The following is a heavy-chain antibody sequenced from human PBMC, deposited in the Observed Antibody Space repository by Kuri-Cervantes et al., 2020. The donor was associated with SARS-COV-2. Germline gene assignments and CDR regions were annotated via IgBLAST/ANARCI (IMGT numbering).Heavy chain of an antibody. CDR3: ARDQSSSWYNWFDP. Sequence: ASVKVSCKASGYTFTGYYMHWVRQAPGQGLEWMGWMNPNSGNTGYAQKFQGRVTITRNTSISTAYMELSSLRSEDTAVYYCARDQSSSWYNWFDPWGPGTLVTVSS. J-gene: IGHJ5*02. CDR2: MNPNSGNT. V-gene: IGHV1-8*03. CDR1: GYTFTGYY. D-gene: IGHD6-13*01.